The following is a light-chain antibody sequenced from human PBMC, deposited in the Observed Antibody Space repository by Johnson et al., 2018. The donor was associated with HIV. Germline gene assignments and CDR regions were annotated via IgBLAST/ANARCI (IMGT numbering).Light chain of an antibody. CDR1: SSNIGSNT. J-gene: IGLJ1*01. CDR2: DNN. Sequence: QSVLTQPPSASQTPGQRVTISCSGSSSNIGSNTVNWYQQLPGTAPKLLIYDNNQRPSGVPDRFSGSKSGPSASLAIRGLQSEDEADYYCAAWDDSLNGFYVFGTGTKVTVL. V-gene: IGLV1-44*01. CDR3: AAWDDSLNGFYV.